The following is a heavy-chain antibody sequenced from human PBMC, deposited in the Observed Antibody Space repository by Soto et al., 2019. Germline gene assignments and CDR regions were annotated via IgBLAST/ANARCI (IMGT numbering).Heavy chain of an antibody. D-gene: IGHD1-1*01. CDR1: GFSFTTTRMG. CDR2: IYWDGES. Sequence: QITLKEAGPTLVKPTETLTLTCTFSGFSFTTTRMGVGWTRQPPGKALEGLALIYWDGESRYNPLLRRRLTLTEDTSKNQVVLTMTNMDPKDTVTYYCAHRDSTGTTTYFDSWGQGIPVTVAS. J-gene: IGHJ4*02. CDR3: AHRDSTGTTTYFDS. V-gene: IGHV2-5*02.